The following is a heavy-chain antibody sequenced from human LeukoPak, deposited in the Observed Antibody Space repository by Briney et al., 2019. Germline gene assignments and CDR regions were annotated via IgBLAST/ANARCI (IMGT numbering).Heavy chain of an antibody. CDR1: GGSISSGDYY. V-gene: IGHV4-30-4*01. CDR2: IYYSGST. Sequence: SETLSLTCTSSGGSISSGDYYWSWIRQPPGKGLEWIGYIYYSGSTYYNPSLKSRVTISVDTSKNQFSLKLSSVTAADTAVYYCAREVDCSGGSCYSDYWGQGTLVTVSS. D-gene: IGHD2-15*01. CDR3: AREVDCSGGSCYSDY. J-gene: IGHJ4*02.